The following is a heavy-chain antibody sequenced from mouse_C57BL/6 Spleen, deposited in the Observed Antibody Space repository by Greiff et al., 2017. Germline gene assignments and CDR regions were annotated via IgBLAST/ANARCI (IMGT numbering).Heavy chain of an antibody. Sequence: QVQLKQSGAELVRPGASVTLSCKASGYTFTDYEMHWVKQTPVHGLEWIGAIDPETGGTAYNQKFKGKAILTADKSSSTAYMELRSLTSEDSAVYYCTRGEDSNYYFDYWGQGTTLTVSS. V-gene: IGHV1-15*01. J-gene: IGHJ2*01. CDR3: TRGEDSNYYFDY. CDR1: GYTFTDYE. D-gene: IGHD2-5*01. CDR2: IDPETGGT.